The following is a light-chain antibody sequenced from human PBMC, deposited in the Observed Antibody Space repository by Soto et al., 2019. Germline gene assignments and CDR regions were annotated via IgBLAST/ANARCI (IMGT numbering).Light chain of an antibody. CDR1: SGHSSYA. CDR2: LNSDGSH. CDR3: QTWGTDPKV. V-gene: IGLV4-69*01. Sequence: QLVLTQSPSASASLGASVKLTCTLSSGHSSYAIAWHQQQPEKGPRYLMKLNSDGSHSKGDGIPDRFSGSSSGAERYLTISSLQSEDEADYYCQTWGTDPKVFGGGTKVTVL. J-gene: IGLJ2*01.